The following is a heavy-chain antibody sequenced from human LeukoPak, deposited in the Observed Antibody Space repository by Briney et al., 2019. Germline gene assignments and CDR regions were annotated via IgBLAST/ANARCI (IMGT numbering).Heavy chain of an antibody. CDR3: ARDLDDGVCSGGSCYSAIGFDY. D-gene: IGHD2-15*01. CDR1: GFTFSSYS. V-gene: IGHV3-21*01. CDR2: ISSSSSYI. Sequence: PGGSLRLSCAASGFTFSSYSMNWVRQAPGKGLEWVSSISSSSSYIYYADSVKGRFTISRDNAKNSLYLQMNSLRAEDTAVYYCARDLDDGVCSGGSCYSAIGFDYWGQGTLVTVPS. J-gene: IGHJ4*02.